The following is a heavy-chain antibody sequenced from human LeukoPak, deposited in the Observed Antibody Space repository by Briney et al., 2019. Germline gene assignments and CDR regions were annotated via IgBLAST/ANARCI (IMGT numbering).Heavy chain of an antibody. D-gene: IGHD6-25*01. Sequence: SETLSLTCTVSGGSISSYYWSWIRQPPGKGLEWIGYIYYSGSTNYNPSLKSRVTISVDTSKNQFSLKLSSVTAADTAVYYCARDNGDSSDYYYMDVWGKGTTVTVSS. J-gene: IGHJ6*03. CDR2: IYYSGST. CDR1: GGSISSYY. V-gene: IGHV4-59*01. CDR3: ARDNGDSSDYYYMDV.